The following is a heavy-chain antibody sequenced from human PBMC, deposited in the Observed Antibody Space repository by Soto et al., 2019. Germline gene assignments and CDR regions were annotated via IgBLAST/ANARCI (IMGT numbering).Heavy chain of an antibody. CDR1: GFTFSSYW. CDR2: INSDGSTT. V-gene: IGHV3-74*01. D-gene: IGHD4-17*01. J-gene: IGHJ4*02. Sequence: EVQMVESGGGLVQPGGSLRLSCEASGFTFSSYWMHWVRQAPGKGLVWVSRINSDGSTTSYADSVKGRLTISRDNGMNALYLHMNSLRAEDTAVNFCARVVYGDGGVFHYWGQGTLVTVSS. CDR3: ARVVYGDGGVFHY.